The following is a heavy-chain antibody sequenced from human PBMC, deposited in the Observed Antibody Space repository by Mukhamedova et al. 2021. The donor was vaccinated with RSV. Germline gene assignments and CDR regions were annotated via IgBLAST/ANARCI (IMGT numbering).Heavy chain of an antibody. V-gene: IGHV3-21*01. CDR3: ARTQQPYYYYGMDV. Sequence: PGKGLEWVSSISRSSSYIYYADSVKGRFTISRDNAKNSLYLQMNSLRAEDTAVYYCARTQQPYYYYGMDVWGQGTT. J-gene: IGHJ6*02. CDR2: ISRSSSYI. D-gene: IGHD6-13*01.